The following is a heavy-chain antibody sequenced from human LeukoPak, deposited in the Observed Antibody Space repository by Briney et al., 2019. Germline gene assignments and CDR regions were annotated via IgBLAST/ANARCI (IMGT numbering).Heavy chain of an antibody. V-gene: IGHV1-69*13. CDR3: ARSHGVVVGGYYYYYMDV. CDR2: IIPIFGTA. CDR1: VGTFSSYA. D-gene: IGHD2-15*01. J-gene: IGHJ6*03. Sequence: SVKVSCKASVGTFSSYAISWVRQAPGQGLEWMGGIIPIFGTANYAQKFQGRVTITADESTSTAYMELSSLRSEDTAVYYCARSHGVVVGGYYYYYMDVWGKGTTVTVSS.